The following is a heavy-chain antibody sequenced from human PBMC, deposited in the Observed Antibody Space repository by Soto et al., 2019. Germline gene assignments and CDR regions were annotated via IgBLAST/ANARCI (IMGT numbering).Heavy chain of an antibody. CDR1: GGSFSGYY. V-gene: IGHV4-34*01. D-gene: IGHD4-17*01. CDR2: INHSGST. CDR3: ARANDYGDYDY. Sequence: SETLSLTCAVYGGSFSGYYWSWIRQPPGKGLEWIGEINHSGSTNYNPSLKSRVTISVDTSKNQFSLKLSSVTAADTAVYYCARANDYGDYDYWGQGTLVTVSS. J-gene: IGHJ4*02.